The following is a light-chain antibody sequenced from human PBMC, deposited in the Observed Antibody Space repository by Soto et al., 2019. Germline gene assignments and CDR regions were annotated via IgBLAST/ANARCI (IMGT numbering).Light chain of an antibody. V-gene: IGKV3-11*01. Sequence: EIVLTQSPATLSLSPGERATLSCRASQSVGSYLTWYQQKPGQAPRLLIYDASNRAAGVPARFSCSGPGTDFTLTISSLEPEDFAVYYCQQRSDWPRTFGPGTKVEIK. J-gene: IGKJ1*01. CDR1: QSVGSY. CDR2: DAS. CDR3: QQRSDWPRT.